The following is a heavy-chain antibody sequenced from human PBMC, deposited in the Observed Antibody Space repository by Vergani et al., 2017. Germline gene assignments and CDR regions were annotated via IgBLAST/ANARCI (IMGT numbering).Heavy chain of an antibody. D-gene: IGHD2-21*02. CDR1: GGSISSSSYY. J-gene: IGHJ6*02. CDR3: ARHLAYCGGDCYPYYYGMDV. V-gene: IGHV4-39*01. Sequence: QLQLQESGPGLVKHPETLSLTCTVSGGSISSSSYYWGWIRQPPGKGLEWIGSIYYSGSTYYNPSLKSRVTISVDTSKNQFSLKLSSVTAADTAVYYCARHLAYCGGDCYPYYYGMDVWGQGTTVTVSS. CDR2: IYYSGST.